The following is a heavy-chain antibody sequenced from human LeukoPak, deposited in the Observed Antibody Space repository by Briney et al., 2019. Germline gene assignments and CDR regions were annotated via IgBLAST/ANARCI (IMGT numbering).Heavy chain of an antibody. CDR3: ARSLRDSGDLDY. CDR1: GFIFSNYW. J-gene: IGHJ4*02. D-gene: IGHD3-16*01. V-gene: IGHV3-7*01. Sequence: PGGSLRLSCAASGFIFSNYWMNWVRQAPGKGLEWVANIKQDGSVKYYVDSVKGRFTISRDNAKNSLYLQMNSLRVEDTAVYYCARSLRDSGDLDYWGQGTLVTVSP. CDR2: IKQDGSVK.